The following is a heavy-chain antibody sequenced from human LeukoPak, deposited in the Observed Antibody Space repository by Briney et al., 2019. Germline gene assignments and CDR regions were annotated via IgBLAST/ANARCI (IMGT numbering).Heavy chain of an antibody. CDR1: GYTFTSYG. V-gene: IGHV1-18*01. J-gene: IGHJ4*02. CDR2: ISAYNGNT. D-gene: IGHD2-2*01. CDR3: TKGYIRYCSSTSCYPGY. Sequence: ASVKVSCKASGYTFTSYGISWVRQAPGQGLEWMGWISAYNGNTNYAQKLQGRVTMTTDTSTSTAYMELRSLRSDDTAVYYCTKGYIRYCSSTSCYPGYWGQGTLVTVSS.